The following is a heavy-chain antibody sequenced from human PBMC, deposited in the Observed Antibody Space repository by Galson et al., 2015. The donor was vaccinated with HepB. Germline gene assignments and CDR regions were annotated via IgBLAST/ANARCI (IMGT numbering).Heavy chain of an antibody. J-gene: IGHJ4*02. CDR2: IWYDGSNK. V-gene: IGHV3-33*01. D-gene: IGHD3-16*01. CDR1: GFMFSRYG. CDR3: AREGPYANSVMDH. Sequence: SLRLSCAASGFMFSRYGMHWVRQAPGKGLEWVAVIWYDGSNKYYADSVKGRFTISRDNSKNTLYLQMNSLRVEDTAVYYCAREGPYANSVMDHWGQGTLVTVSS.